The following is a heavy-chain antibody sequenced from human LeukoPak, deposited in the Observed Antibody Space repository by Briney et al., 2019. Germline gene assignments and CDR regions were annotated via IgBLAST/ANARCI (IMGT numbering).Heavy chain of an antibody. J-gene: IGHJ4*02. CDR3: AKVILRYFDWLLSPIDY. D-gene: IGHD3-9*01. CDR2: ISYDGSNK. V-gene: IGHV3-30*18. Sequence: GGSLRLSCAASGFTFSSYGMHWVRQAPGKGLEWVAVISYDGSNKYYADSVKGRFTISRDNSKNTLYLQMNSLRAEDTAVYYCAKVILRYFDWLLSPIDYWGQGTLVTVSS. CDR1: GFTFSSYG.